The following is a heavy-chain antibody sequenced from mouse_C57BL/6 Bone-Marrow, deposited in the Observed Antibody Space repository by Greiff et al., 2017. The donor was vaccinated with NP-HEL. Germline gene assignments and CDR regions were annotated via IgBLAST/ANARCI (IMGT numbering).Heavy chain of an antibody. CDR2: INPSSGYT. D-gene: IGHD2-2*01. J-gene: IGHJ4*01. CDR3: ARKGYGLRGDYYAMDY. V-gene: IGHV1-7*01. Sequence: QVQLQQPGAELVKPGASVKVSCKASGYTFTSYWMHWVKQRPGQGLAWIGYINPSSGYTKYNQKFKDKATLTADKSSSTAYVQLSSLTYEDSAVYYCARKGYGLRGDYYAMDYWGQGTSVTVSS. CDR1: GYTFTSYW.